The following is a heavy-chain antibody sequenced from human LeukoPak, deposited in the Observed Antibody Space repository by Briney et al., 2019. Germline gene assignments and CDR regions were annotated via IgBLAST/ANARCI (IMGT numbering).Heavy chain of an antibody. CDR1: GFILSSYG. Sequence: GGSLRLSCAASGFILSSYGMHWVRQAPGKGLEWVAFIRYDGSNKYYADSVKGRFTISRDNSKNTLFLQMNSLRAEDTAVYYCASHYSGYETFFDYWGQGTLVTVSS. CDR2: IRYDGSNK. V-gene: IGHV3-30*02. CDR3: ASHYSGYETFFDY. D-gene: IGHD5-12*01. J-gene: IGHJ4*02.